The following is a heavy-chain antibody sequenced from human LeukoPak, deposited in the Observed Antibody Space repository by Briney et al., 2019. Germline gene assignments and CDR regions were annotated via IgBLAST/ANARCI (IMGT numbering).Heavy chain of an antibody. V-gene: IGHV3-30*03. J-gene: IGHJ4*02. D-gene: IGHD4-17*01. Sequence: GGSLRLSCAASGFTFSDYYMSWIRQAPGKGLEWVAVISYDGSNKYYADSVKGRFTISRDNSKNTLYLQMNSLRAEDTAVYYCARDFDYGDYFDYWGQGTLVTVSS. CDR2: ISYDGSNK. CDR3: ARDFDYGDYFDY. CDR1: GFTFSDYY.